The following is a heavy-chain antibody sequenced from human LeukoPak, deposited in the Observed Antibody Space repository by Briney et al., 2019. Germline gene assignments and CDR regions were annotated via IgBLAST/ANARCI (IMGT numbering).Heavy chain of an antibody. V-gene: IGHV4-4*07. D-gene: IGHD1-7*01. CDR3: ARDKNYWDLFDC. CDR2: IYTSGST. Sequence: SETLSLTCTVSGGSISSYYWSWIRQPAGKGLEWIGRIYTSGSTNYNPSLKSRVTMSVDTSKNQFALKLSSVTAADTAVYYCARDKNYWDLFDCWGQGTLVTVSS. CDR1: GGSISSYY. J-gene: IGHJ4*02.